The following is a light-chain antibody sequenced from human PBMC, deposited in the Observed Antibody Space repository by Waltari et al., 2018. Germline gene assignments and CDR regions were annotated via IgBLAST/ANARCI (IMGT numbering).Light chain of an antibody. V-gene: IGLV2-14*03. CDR1: SSDVGGYKY. J-gene: IGLJ2*01. Sequence: QSALTQPASVSGSPGQSISVSCKGTSSDVGGYKYVPWYQHHPGTAPQLLIYDVAKRPAGVSVRFSGSNTGSTASLTISGLRAEDEAFYYCSSYSTTSAVVFGGGTKMTVL. CDR3: SSYSTTSAVV. CDR2: DVA.